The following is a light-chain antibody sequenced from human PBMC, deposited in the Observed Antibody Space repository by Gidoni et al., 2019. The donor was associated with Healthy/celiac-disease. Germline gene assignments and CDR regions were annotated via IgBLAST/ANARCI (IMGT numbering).Light chain of an antibody. V-gene: IGKV2-28*01. Sequence: SISCRSSQSLLHSNGYNYLDWYLQKPGQSPQLLIYLGSNRASGVPDRFSVSGSGTDFTLKISRVEAEDVGVYYCMQALQTPRTFGQGTKVEIK. CDR3: MQALQTPRT. CDR2: LGS. J-gene: IGKJ1*01. CDR1: QSLLHSNGYNY.